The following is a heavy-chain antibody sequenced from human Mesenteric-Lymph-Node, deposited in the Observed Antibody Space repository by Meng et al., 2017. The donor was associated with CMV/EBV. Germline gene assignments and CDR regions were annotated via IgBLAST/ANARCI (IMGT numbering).Heavy chain of an antibody. CDR3: ARGRLRITMIVVVRRWFDP. D-gene: IGHD3-22*01. J-gene: IGHJ5*02. CDR2: INHSGST. CDR1: SFIGYY. V-gene: IGHV4-34*01. Sequence: SFIGYYWSWSRQPPGKGLEWIGEINHSGSTNYNPSLKSRVTISVDTSKNQFSLKLSSVTAADTAVYYCARGRLRITMIVVVRRWFDPWGQGTLVTVSS.